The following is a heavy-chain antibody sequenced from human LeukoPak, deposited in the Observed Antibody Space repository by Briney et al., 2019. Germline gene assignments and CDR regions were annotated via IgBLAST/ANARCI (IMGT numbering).Heavy chain of an antibody. Sequence: GKSLRLSCAASGFTFSSYAMSWVRQAPGKGLEWVSAISGSGGSTYYADSVKGRFTISRDNSKNTLYLQMNSLRAEDTAVYYCAKVGYDSSGYYYFDYWGQGTLVTVSS. J-gene: IGHJ4*02. CDR1: GFTFSSYA. CDR2: ISGSGGST. D-gene: IGHD3-22*01. CDR3: AKVGYDSSGYYYFDY. V-gene: IGHV3-23*01.